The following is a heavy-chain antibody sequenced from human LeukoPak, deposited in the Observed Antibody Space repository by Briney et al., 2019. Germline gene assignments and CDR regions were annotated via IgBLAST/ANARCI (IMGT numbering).Heavy chain of an antibody. J-gene: IGHJ4*02. CDR3: ARDYDYGFDN. CDR2: TSGSGVTT. V-gene: IGHV3-23*01. Sequence: GGSLRLSCAASGFTFSSYAMTWVRQTPGKGLEWVSDTSGSGVTTYYADSVKGRFTISRDNAKNSLYLQLSSLRAEDTAVYYCARDYDYGFDNWGQGTLVTVSS. CDR1: GFTFSSYA. D-gene: IGHD4-17*01.